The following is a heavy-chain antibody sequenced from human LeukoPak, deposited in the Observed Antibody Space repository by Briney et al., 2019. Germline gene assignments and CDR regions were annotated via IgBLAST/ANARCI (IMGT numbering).Heavy chain of an antibody. D-gene: IGHD1-1*01. CDR1: GFTFSSYS. CDR3: ARDLTANWSFDY. V-gene: IGHV3-21*01. Sequence: PGGSLRLSCAASGFTFSSYSMNWVRQAPGKGLEWVSSISSSSSYIYYADSVKGRFTISRDNSENTLYLQMNSLRTEDTAVYYCARDLTANWSFDYCGQGTLVTVSS. J-gene: IGHJ4*02. CDR2: ISSSSSYI.